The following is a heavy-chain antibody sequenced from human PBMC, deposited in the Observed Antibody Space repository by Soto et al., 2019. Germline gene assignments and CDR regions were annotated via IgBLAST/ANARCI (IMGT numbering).Heavy chain of an antibody. J-gene: IGHJ4*02. CDR1: GGSISSSSYY. Sequence: SETLSLTCTVSGGSISSSSYYWGWIRQPPGKGLEWIGYIYYSGSTNYNPSLKSRVTISVDTSKNQFSLKLSSVTAADTAVYYCARAEEVATSVLFDYWGQGTLVTVSS. CDR3: ARAEEVATSVLFDY. D-gene: IGHD5-12*01. V-gene: IGHV4-61*05. CDR2: IYYSGST.